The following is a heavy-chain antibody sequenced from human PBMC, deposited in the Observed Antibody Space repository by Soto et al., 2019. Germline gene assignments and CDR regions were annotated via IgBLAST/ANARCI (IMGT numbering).Heavy chain of an antibody. D-gene: IGHD5-12*01. J-gene: IGHJ6*02. V-gene: IGHV3-33*01. CDR1: GFTFSSHG. Sequence: GGSLRLSCAASGFTFSSHGMHWVRQAPGKVLEWVAVIWHDGSQEYYADSVRGRFTISRDNSKNMVYLQMNSLRDEDTAVYKCARVGSLATSDGMDVWGQGTTVTVSS. CDR2: IWHDGSQE. CDR3: ARVGSLATSDGMDV.